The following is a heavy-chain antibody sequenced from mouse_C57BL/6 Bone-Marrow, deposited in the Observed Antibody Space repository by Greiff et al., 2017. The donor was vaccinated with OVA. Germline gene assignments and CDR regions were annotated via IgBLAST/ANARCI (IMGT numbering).Heavy chain of an antibody. D-gene: IGHD2-2*01. CDR1: GYTFTSYW. Sequence: VQLQQPGAELVRPGSSVKLSCKASGYTFTSYWMDWVKQRPGQGLEWIGNIYPSDSETHYNQKFKDKATLTVDKSTSTAYMQLSSLTSEDSAVYYCARDGYDGAYWGQGTLVTVSA. J-gene: IGHJ3*01. CDR2: IYPSDSET. CDR3: ARDGYDGAY. V-gene: IGHV1-61*01.